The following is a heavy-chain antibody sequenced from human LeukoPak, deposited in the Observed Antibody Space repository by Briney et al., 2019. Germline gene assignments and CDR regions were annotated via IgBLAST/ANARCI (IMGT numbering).Heavy chain of an antibody. Sequence: ASVKVSCKASGYTFTSYGISWVRQAPAQGLEWMGWISAYNGNTNYAQKLQGRVTMTTDTSTSTAYMELRSLRSDDTAVYYCARGTYYYGSGSYVHNWFDPWGQGTLVTVSS. CDR1: GYTFTSYG. J-gene: IGHJ5*02. CDR2: ISAYNGNT. V-gene: IGHV1-18*01. CDR3: ARGTYYYGSGSYVHNWFDP. D-gene: IGHD3-10*01.